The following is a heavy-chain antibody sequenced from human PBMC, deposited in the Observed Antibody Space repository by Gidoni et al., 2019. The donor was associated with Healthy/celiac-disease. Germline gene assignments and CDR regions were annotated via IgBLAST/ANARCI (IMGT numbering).Heavy chain of an antibody. CDR2: IKQDGSEK. CDR3: ARARGVTLDY. D-gene: IGHD3-10*01. CDR1: GSTFSSYW. J-gene: IGHJ4*02. Sequence: VQLVESGGGLVQPGGSLRLSCAASGSTFSSYWMSGVRQAPGKGLEWLANIKQDGSEKYYVDSVKGRFTISRDNAKNSLYLQMNSLRAEDTAVYYCARARGVTLDYWGQGTLVTVSS. V-gene: IGHV3-7*03.